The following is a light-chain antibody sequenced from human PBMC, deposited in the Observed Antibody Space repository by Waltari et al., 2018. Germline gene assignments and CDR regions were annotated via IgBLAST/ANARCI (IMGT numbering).Light chain of an antibody. CDR3: SSQSSNNVVL. J-gene: IGLJ3*02. V-gene: IGLV2-14*03. CDR2: DVS. Sequence: QSALTQPASVSGSPGQSITISCTGISSDVGSYNSVSWYQAHPGQGPKVIIYDVSDRPSGVSARFSGSKSGNTASLTISGLQAEDEADYYCSSQSSNNVVLFGGGTKVTVL. CDR1: SSDVGSYNS.